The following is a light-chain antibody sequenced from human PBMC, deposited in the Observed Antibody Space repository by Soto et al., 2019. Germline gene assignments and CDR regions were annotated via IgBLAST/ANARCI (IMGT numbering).Light chain of an antibody. CDR1: SSDVGGYNY. V-gene: IGLV2-14*01. J-gene: IGLJ1*01. Sequence: QSALTQPASVSGSPGQSITISCTGTSSDVGGYNYVSWYQQHPGKAPKLMIYEVSNRPSGVSNRFSGSKSGNTASLTISGLQPEDEADYYCSSYTSSSTLYVFGTGTKLT. CDR2: EVS. CDR3: SSYTSSSTLYV.